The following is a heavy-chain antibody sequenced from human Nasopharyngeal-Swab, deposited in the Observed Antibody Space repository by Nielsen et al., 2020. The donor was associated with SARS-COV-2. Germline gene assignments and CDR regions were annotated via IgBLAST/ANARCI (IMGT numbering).Heavy chain of an antibody. CDR1: AFTISSHG. CDR3: ARDVGIVGATLDN. D-gene: IGHD1-26*01. J-gene: IGHJ4*02. Sequence: GESLKISCASPAFTISSHGMNWVRQAPGKGLEWFAYISSSSSTSYYADSVKGRFTISRDNPKNSLYLQMNSLSDEDTAVYYCARDVGIVGATLDNWGQGTLVTVSS. V-gene: IGHV3-48*02. CDR2: ISSSSSTS.